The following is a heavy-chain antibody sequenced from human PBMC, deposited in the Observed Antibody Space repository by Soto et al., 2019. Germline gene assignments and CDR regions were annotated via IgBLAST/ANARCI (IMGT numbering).Heavy chain of an antibody. V-gene: IGHV4-61*03. CDR1: GASVSSGTYC. CDR3: ARSHSGDDFGSRKYFDY. D-gene: IGHD5-12*01. CDR2: IYYEGST. Sequence: PSETLSLTCSVSGASVSSGTYCRSWIRQPPGKGLEWIGVIYYEGSTNYDPSLKSRVTFSIDTSKNHFSLTLTSVTAADTAVYYCARSHSGDDFGSRKYFDYWGQGSLVTVSS. J-gene: IGHJ4*02.